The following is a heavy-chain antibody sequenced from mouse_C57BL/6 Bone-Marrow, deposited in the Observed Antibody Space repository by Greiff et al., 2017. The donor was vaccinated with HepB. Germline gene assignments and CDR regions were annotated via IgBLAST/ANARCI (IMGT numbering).Heavy chain of an antibody. CDR3: ARIYYGNPYWYFDV. V-gene: IGHV5-12*01. J-gene: IGHJ1*03. Sequence: DVHLVESGGGLVQPGGSLKLSCAASGFTFSDYYMYWVRQTPEKRLEWVAYISNGGGSTYYPDTVKGRFTISRDNAKNTLYLQMSRLKSEDTAMYYCARIYYGNPYWYFDVWGTGTTVTVSS. CDR1: GFTFSDYY. CDR2: ISNGGGST. D-gene: IGHD2-1*01.